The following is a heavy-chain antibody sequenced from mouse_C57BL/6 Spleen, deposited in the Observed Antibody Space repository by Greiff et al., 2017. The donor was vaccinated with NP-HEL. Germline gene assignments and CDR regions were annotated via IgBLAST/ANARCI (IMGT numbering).Heavy chain of an antibody. D-gene: IGHD1-1*01. CDR1: GYTFTDYE. CDR2: IDPETGGT. J-gene: IGHJ3*01. Sequence: QVQLKQSGAELVRPGASVTLSCKASGYTFTDYEMHWVKQTPVHGLEWIGAIDPETGGTAYNQKFKGKAILTADKSSSTAYMELRSLTSEDSAVYYCTRWGLLRAWFAYWGQGTLVTVSA. CDR3: TRWGLLRAWFAY. V-gene: IGHV1-15*01.